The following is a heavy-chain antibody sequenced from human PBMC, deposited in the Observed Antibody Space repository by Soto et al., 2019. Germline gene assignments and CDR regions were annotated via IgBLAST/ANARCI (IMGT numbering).Heavy chain of an antibody. CDR3: ARDQGVVVTADNWFDP. CDR2: IFSSGST. Sequence: SETLSLTCTVSGGPITDYSWVWIRQPAGKGLEWIGRIFSSGSTNYNPSLKGRITMSLDTSKNQFSLKLNSATATDTAVYFCARDQGVVVTADNWFDPWGQGILVTVSS. J-gene: IGHJ5*02. D-gene: IGHD2-21*02. CDR1: GGPITDYS. V-gene: IGHV4-4*07.